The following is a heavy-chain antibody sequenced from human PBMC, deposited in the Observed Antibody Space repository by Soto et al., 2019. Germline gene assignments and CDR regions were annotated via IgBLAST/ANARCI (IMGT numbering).Heavy chain of an antibody. CDR3: ARRGEQLWSNYGMDV. J-gene: IGHJ6*02. V-gene: IGHV1-18*01. Sequence: ASVKVSCKASGYTFTSYGISWVRQAPGQGLEWMGWISAYNGNTNYAQKLQGRVTMTTDTSTSTAYMELRSLRSDDTAVYYCARRGEQLWSNYGMDVWGQGTTVTVSS. D-gene: IGHD5-18*01. CDR1: GYTFTSYG. CDR2: ISAYNGNT.